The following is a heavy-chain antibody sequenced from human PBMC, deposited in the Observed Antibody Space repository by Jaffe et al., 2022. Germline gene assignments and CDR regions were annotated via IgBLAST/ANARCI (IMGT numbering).Heavy chain of an antibody. V-gene: IGHV4-34*01. CDR3: ARGAPLQDYYYYYMDV. J-gene: IGHJ6*03. CDR1: GGSFSGYY. Sequence: QVQLQQWGAGLLKPSETLSLTCAVYGGSFSGYYWSWIRQPPGKGLEWIGEINHSGSTNYNPSLKSRVTISVDTSKNQFSLKLSSVTAADTAVYYCARGAPLQDYYYYYMDVWGKGTTVTVSS. CDR2: INHSGST. D-gene: IGHD1-1*01.